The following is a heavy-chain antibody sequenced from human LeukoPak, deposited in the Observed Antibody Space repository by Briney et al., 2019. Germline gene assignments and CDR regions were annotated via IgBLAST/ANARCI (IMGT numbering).Heavy chain of an antibody. Sequence: PGGSLRLSCAASGLSFSSFAMSWVRQGPARGLEWVSSIRGIGETSYADSVKGRFTLYSDYSRNTVYFQLNNLRVEDTGIYYCARASWVSTTDAVRWGQGTLVTVSS. CDR3: ARASWVSTTDAVR. J-gene: IGHJ4*02. CDR2: IRGIGET. D-gene: IGHD1-14*01. CDR1: GLSFSSFA. V-gene: IGHV3-23*01.